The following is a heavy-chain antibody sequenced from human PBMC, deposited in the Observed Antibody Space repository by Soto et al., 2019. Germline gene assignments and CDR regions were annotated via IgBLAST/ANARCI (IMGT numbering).Heavy chain of an antibody. CDR3: ARPYDSSGSLDY. Sequence: ASVKVSCKASGYTFTGYYMHWVRQAPLQGLEWMVCINPNIGTAKYAKKFQGRVTMTRDTSTSTAYMELIRLRSEDTAVYYCARPYDSSGSLDYWAQVTLVTVS. V-gene: IGHV1-2*02. D-gene: IGHD3-22*01. CDR1: GYTFTGYY. CDR2: INPNIGTA. J-gene: IGHJ4*02.